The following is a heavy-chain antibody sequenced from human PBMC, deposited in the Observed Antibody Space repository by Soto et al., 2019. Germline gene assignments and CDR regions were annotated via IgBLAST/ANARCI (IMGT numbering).Heavy chain of an antibody. CDR3: ARDQRPLGYDILTGYYRGYYYYYMDV. CDR1: GFTFSSYS. Sequence: EVQLVESGGGLVQPGGSLRLSCAASGFTFSSYSMNWVRQAPGKGLEWVSYISSSSSTIYYADSVKGRFTISRDNAKNSLYLQMNSVRAGDTAVYYCARDQRPLGYDILTGYYRGYYYYYMDVWGKGTTVTVSS. CDR2: ISSSSSTI. V-gene: IGHV3-48*01. D-gene: IGHD3-9*01. J-gene: IGHJ6*03.